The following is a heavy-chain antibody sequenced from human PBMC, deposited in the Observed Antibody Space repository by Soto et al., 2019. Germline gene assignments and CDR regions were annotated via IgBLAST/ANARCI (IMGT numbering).Heavy chain of an antibody. V-gene: IGHV3-21*01. D-gene: IGHD6-13*01. CDR1: GFTFSSYS. J-gene: IGHJ4*02. CDR3: ARNRINKSSPFDY. CDR2: ISSSSSYI. Sequence: PWGSLRVSWASSGFTFSSYSMNWVRQAPGKGLEWVSSISSSSSYIYYADSVKGRFTISRDNAKNSLYLQMNSLRAEDTAVYYCARNRINKSSPFDYWGQGTMVTVSS.